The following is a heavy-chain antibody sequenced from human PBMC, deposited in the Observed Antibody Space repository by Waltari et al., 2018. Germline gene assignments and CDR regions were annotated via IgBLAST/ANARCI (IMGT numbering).Heavy chain of an antibody. J-gene: IGHJ5*02. D-gene: IGHD3-3*01. CDR3: ARERHRLMEEGYLMALDP. CDR1: GYTFSDYG. CDR2: ISGNNGHT. V-gene: IGHV1-18*01. Sequence: QVQLVQSGAEVKKPGASVKVSCKASGYTFSDYGISWMRQAPGQGLEWMGWISGNNGHTNHAQKCQGRISMTEDTSATTVYMELTYLTSDDTAVYYCARERHRLMEEGYLMALDPWGQGTLVTVSS.